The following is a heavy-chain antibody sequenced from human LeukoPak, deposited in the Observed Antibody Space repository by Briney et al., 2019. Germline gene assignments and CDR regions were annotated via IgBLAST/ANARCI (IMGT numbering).Heavy chain of an antibody. V-gene: IGHV3-21*01. CDR2: ISSSSSYI. CDR3: ASQYYYDSSGSYSAEDWDY. J-gene: IGHJ4*02. CDR1: GFTFSSYS. Sequence: GGSLRLSCAASGFTFSSYSMNWVRQAPGKGLEWVSSISSSSSYIYYADSVKGRFTISRDNAKNSLYLQMNSLRAEDTAVYYCASQYYYDSSGSYSAEDWDYWGQGTLVTVSS. D-gene: IGHD3-22*01.